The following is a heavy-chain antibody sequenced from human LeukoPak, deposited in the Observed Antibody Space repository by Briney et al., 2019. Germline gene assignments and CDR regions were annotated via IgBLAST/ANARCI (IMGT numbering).Heavy chain of an antibody. D-gene: IGHD3-10*01. CDR1: GGSISGYY. CDR2: IYNRDSGST. J-gene: IGHJ4*02. Sequence: SETLSLTCTVSGGSISGYYWSWIRQHPGMGLEWIGYIYNRDSGSTNYNPSLKSRVTISVDTSKNQFSLKLSSVTAADTAVYYCARGGHYGLDYWGQGTLVTVSS. CDR3: ARGGHYGLDY. V-gene: IGHV4-59*01.